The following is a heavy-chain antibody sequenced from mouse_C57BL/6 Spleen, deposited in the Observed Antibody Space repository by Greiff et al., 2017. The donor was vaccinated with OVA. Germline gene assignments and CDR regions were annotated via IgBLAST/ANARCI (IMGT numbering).Heavy chain of an antibody. D-gene: IGHD1-1*01. CDR1: GYTFTDYY. J-gene: IGHJ4*01. V-gene: IGHV1-26*01. Sequence: EVQLQQSGPELVKPGASVKISCKASGYTFTDYYMNWVKQSHGKSLEWIGDINPKNGGTSYNQKFKGKATLTVDKSSSTAYMELRSLTSEDSAVYYCAEGNYGSSYEDYWGQGTSVTVSS. CDR3: AEGNYGSSYEDY. CDR2: INPKNGGT.